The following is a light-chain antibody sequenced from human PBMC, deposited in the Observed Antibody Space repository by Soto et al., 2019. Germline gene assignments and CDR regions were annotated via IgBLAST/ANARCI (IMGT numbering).Light chain of an antibody. Sequence: QSALTQPASVSGSPGQSIPISCTGISSDVGGYNYVSRYQQHPGKAPKLMIYDVSNRPSGVSNRFSGSKSGNTASLTISGLQAEDEADDYCSSYTSSSTLLYVFGTGTKLTVL. CDR1: SSDVGGYNY. V-gene: IGLV2-14*01. J-gene: IGLJ1*01. CDR3: SSYTSSSTLLYV. CDR2: DVS.